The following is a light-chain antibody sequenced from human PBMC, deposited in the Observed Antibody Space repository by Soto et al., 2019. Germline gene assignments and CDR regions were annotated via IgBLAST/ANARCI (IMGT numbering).Light chain of an antibody. CDR3: QHTYSTPIT. Sequence: DIQMTQSPSSLSASVGDRVTITCRASQTISKTLNGYQQRPGKPPNLLIYASPTLQSEVPPRFRGGGSGTEFTLTISILQPEDFATYYRQHTYSTPITFGQGTRLEMK. J-gene: IGKJ5*01. CDR1: QTISKT. CDR2: ASP. V-gene: IGKV1-39*01.